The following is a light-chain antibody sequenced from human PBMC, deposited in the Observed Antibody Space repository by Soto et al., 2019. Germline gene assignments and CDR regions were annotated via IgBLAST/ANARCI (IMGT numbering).Light chain of an antibody. CDR3: QQSHSTPWT. CDR1: QTITTY. Sequence: DIQMTPSPSSLSASVGDRVTITCRASQTITTYLNWYQQKPGKAPKLLIYGASSLQSGVPSRFTGSGSGTDFILTISSLQPEDSATYHCQQSHSTPWTFGQGTKVEIK. V-gene: IGKV1-39*01. J-gene: IGKJ1*01. CDR2: GAS.